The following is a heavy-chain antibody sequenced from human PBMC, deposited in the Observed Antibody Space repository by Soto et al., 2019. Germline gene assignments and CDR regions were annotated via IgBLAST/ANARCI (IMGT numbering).Heavy chain of an antibody. D-gene: IGHD3-3*01. J-gene: IGHJ3*02. CDR2: IIPILGIA. Sequence: SVKVSCKASGGTFSSYTISWVRQAPGQGLEWMGRIIPILGIANYAQKFQGRVTITADKSTSTAYMELSSLRSEDTAVYYCARDLLALPIGMNAFDIWGQGTMVTVSS. CDR1: GGTFSSYT. CDR3: ARDLLALPIGMNAFDI. V-gene: IGHV1-69*04.